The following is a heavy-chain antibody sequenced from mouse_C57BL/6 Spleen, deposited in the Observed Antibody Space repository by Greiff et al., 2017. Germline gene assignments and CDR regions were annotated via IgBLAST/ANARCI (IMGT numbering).Heavy chain of an antibody. D-gene: IGHD2-5*01. J-gene: IGHJ4*01. CDR2: IYPGNSDT. CDR1: GYTFTSYW. CDR3: TRAYYYSRPHYYAMDY. V-gene: IGHV1-5*01. Sequence: VQLQQSGTVLARPGASVKMSCKTSGYTFTSYWMHWVKQRPGQGLEWIGAIYPGNSDTSYNQKFKGKAKLTAVTSASTAYMELSSLTNEDSAVYYYTRAYYYSRPHYYAMDYWGQGTSVTVSS.